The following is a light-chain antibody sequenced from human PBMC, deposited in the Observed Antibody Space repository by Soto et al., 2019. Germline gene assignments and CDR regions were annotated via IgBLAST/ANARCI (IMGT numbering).Light chain of an antibody. Sequence: QSALTQPASVSGSPGQSITISCTGTSSDVGGYNYVSWYQQHPGKAPKLMIYDVSNRPSGVSNRFSGSKSGNTASLTISGLQAEDEAYYYCNSYTSSAVVFGGVTKLTVL. CDR3: NSYTSSAVV. J-gene: IGLJ2*01. V-gene: IGLV2-14*01. CDR2: DVS. CDR1: SSDVGGYNY.